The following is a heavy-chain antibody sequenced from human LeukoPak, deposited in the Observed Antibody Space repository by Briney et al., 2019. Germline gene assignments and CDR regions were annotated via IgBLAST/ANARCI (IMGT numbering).Heavy chain of an antibody. V-gene: IGHV1-46*01. J-gene: IGHJ4*02. CDR1: GYTFTSYN. Sequence: ASVKVSCKASGYTFTSYNMHWVRQAPGQGLEWMGMINPSSGSTTYAQKFQGRVTVTRDTSTSTVYMEVSSLRSEDTAVYYCVRDYYGHYYFDYWGQGTLVTVSS. CDR2: INPSSGST. CDR3: VRDYYGHYYFDY. D-gene: IGHD3-10*01.